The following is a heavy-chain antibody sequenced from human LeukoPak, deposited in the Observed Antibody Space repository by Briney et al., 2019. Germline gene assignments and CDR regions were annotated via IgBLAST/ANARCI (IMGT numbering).Heavy chain of an antibody. CDR1: GFSFSSYW. Sequence: PGGSLRLSCVASGFSFSSYWMNWVRQVPGKGLEWVSAISGSGGSTYYADSVKGRFTISRDNSKNTLYLQMNSLRAEDTAVYYCAKDRIVGATRSFDYWGQGTLVTVSS. V-gene: IGHV3-23*01. D-gene: IGHD1-26*01. CDR3: AKDRIVGATRSFDY. CDR2: ISGSGGST. J-gene: IGHJ4*02.